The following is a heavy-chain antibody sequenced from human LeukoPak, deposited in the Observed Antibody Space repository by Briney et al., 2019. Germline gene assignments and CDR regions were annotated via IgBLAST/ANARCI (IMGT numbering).Heavy chain of an antibody. V-gene: IGHV4-39*07. CDR3: ARMPKLVLWFGELDY. CDR1: GGSISSSSYY. D-gene: IGHD3-10*01. J-gene: IGHJ4*02. Sequence: SETLSLTCTVSGGSISSSSYYWGWIRQPPGKGLEWIGSIYYSGSTYYNPSLKSRVTISVDTSKNQFSLKLSSVTAADTAVYYCARMPKLVLWFGELDYWGQGTLVTVSS. CDR2: IYYSGST.